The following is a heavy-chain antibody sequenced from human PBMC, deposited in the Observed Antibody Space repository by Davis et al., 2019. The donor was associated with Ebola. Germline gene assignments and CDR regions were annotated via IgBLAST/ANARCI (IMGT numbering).Heavy chain of an antibody. D-gene: IGHD2-8*01. Sequence: ASVKVSCKGSGYYLHWVRQAPGQGLEWIGRINPNRGDTNYAPNFQGRVTMTRGTSIDTAYMELIRLTSDDTAVYYCAREGCSNGVCHDFDYWGQGTLVTVSS. V-gene: IGHV1-2*06. CDR2: INPNRGDT. CDR3: AREGCSNGVCHDFDY. CDR1: GYY. J-gene: IGHJ4*02.